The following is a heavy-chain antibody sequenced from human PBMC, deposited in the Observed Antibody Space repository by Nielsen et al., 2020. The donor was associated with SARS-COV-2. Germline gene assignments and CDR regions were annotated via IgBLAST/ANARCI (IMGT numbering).Heavy chain of an antibody. CDR1: GFTFSSYS. V-gene: IGHV3-21*01. Sequence: GESLKISCAASGFTFSSYSMNWVRQAPGKGLEWVSSISSSSSYIYYADSVKGRFTISRDNAKNSLYLQMNGLRAEDTAVYYCVRARGAYGDYYYYYYTDVWGKGTTVTVSS. D-gene: IGHD4-17*01. CDR3: VRARGAYGDYYYYYYTDV. J-gene: IGHJ6*03. CDR2: ISSSSSYI.